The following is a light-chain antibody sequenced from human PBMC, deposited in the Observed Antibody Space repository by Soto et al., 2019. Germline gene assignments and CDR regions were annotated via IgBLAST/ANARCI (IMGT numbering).Light chain of an antibody. CDR2: DAS. Sequence: DIQMTQSPSTLSASVGDRVTITCRASQSISSWLAWYQQKPGKAPKLLIYDASSLESGVLSRFSGSGSGTEFTLTISSLQPDDFATYYCQQYNSYSYTFGQGTKLDIK. J-gene: IGKJ2*01. CDR1: QSISSW. CDR3: QQYNSYSYT. V-gene: IGKV1-5*01.